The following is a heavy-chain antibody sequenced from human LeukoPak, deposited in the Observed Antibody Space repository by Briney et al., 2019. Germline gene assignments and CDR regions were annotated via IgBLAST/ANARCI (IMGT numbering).Heavy chain of an antibody. V-gene: IGHV3-74*01. D-gene: IGHD4-17*01. Sequence: GGSLRLSCAASGFTFSSHWMHWVRQAPGKGLVWVSRINSDGSSISYADSVKGRFTISRDNAKNTLYLQMSSLRAEDTAVYYCAKFGLDYGDYPYFDYWGQGTLVTVSS. CDR2: INSDGSSI. J-gene: IGHJ4*02. CDR1: GFTFSSHW. CDR3: AKFGLDYGDYPYFDY.